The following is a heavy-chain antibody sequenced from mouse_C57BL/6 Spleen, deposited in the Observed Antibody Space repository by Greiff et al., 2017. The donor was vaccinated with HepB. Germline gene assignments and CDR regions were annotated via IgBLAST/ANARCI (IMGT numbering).Heavy chain of an antibody. D-gene: IGHD2-1*01. Sequence: VQLQQSGPELVKPGASVKISCKASGYTFTDYYMNWVKQSHGKSLEWIGDINPNNGGTSYNQKFKGKATLTVDKSSSTAYMELRSLTSEDSAVYYCARKVYYGLYYFDYWGQGTTLTVSS. CDR1: GYTFTDYY. CDR3: ARKVYYGLYYFDY. CDR2: INPNNGGT. J-gene: IGHJ2*01. V-gene: IGHV1-26*01.